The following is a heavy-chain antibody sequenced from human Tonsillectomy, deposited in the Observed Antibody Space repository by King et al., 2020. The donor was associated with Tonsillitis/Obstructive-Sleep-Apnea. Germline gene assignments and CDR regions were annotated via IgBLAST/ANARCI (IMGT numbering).Heavy chain of an antibody. CDR1: GYTFTGYY. Sequence: VQLVESGAEVKKPGASVKVSCKASGYTFTGYYMHWVRQAPGQGLEWMGWINPNSGGTNYAQQFQAWVTMTRDTSISTAYMELSRLRSDDTAVYYCARADSAAAIAFDYWGQGTLVTVSS. D-gene: IGHD2-2*01. CDR3: ARADSAAAIAFDY. CDR2: INPNSGGT. J-gene: IGHJ4*02. V-gene: IGHV1-2*04.